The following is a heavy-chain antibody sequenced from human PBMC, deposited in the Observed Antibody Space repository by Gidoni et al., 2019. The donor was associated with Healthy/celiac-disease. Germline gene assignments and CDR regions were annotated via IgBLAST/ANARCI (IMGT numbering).Heavy chain of an antibody. Sequence: QVQLGQSGAEVKKTGASAKVSCKGSGDTITEGSMHWVRQAPGKGLEWMGGFDPDYGETIYAPQFQGRVTMTVNTSTDTAYMELSSLRSEDTAVYYCATAVRTAIRLDYYSGMDIWGQGTTVTVSS. CDR2: FDPDYGET. D-gene: IGHD3-22*01. CDR3: ATAVRTAIRLDYYSGMDI. J-gene: IGHJ6*02. V-gene: IGHV1-24*01. CDR1: GDTITEGS.